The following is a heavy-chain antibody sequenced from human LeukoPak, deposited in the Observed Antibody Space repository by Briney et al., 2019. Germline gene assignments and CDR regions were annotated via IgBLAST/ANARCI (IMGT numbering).Heavy chain of an antibody. CDR3: ARDPSSSSGLHYYYGMDV. CDR1: GFTVSSNY. V-gene: IGHV3-53*01. J-gene: IGHJ6*02. CDR2: IYSGGST. D-gene: IGHD6-6*01. Sequence: PGGSLRLSCAASGFTVSSNYMSWVRQAPGKGLEWVSVIYSGGSTYYADSVKGRFTISRDNAKNTLYLQMNSLRAEDTAVYYCARDPSSSSGLHYYYGMDVWGQGTTVTVSS.